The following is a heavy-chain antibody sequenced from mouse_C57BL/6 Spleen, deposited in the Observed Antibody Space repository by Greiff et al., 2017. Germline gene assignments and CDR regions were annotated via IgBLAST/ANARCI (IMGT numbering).Heavy chain of an antibody. CDR2: IHPNSGST. CDR1: GYTFTSYW. V-gene: IGHV1-64*01. CDR3: ATCDYGRSYDARDY. Sequence: VQLQQPGAELVKPGASVKLSCKASGYTFTSYWMHWVKQRPGHGLEWIGMIHPNSGSTNYNEKFKSKATLTADKSSSTAYMQLSSLTSEDSAVYDCATCDYGRSYDARDYWGQGTSVTVSS. J-gene: IGHJ4*01. D-gene: IGHD1-1*01.